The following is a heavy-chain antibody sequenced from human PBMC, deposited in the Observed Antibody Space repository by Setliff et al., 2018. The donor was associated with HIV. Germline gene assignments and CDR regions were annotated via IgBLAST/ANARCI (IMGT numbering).Heavy chain of an antibody. CDR3: ARDSLVGARLHSDAFDI. J-gene: IGHJ3*02. CDR1: GYSFITYG. V-gene: IGHV1-18*01. D-gene: IGHD1-26*01. CDR2: ISISKGKT. Sequence: ASVKVSCKASGYSFITYGITWVRQAPGRGLEWMGWISISKGKTDYAQKFQGRVIMTTDTSTSTAYMELRSLRSDDTAVYYCARDSLVGARLHSDAFDIWGQGTMVTVSS.